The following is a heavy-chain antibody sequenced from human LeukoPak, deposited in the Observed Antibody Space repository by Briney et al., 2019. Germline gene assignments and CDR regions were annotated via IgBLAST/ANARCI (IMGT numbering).Heavy chain of an antibody. Sequence: KFQGRVTITRDTSASTAYMELSSLRSEDTAVYYCARDYYDSSGYYSGDYWGQGTLVTVSS. D-gene: IGHD3-22*01. J-gene: IGHJ4*02. V-gene: IGHV1-3*01. CDR3: ARDYYDSSGYYSGDY.